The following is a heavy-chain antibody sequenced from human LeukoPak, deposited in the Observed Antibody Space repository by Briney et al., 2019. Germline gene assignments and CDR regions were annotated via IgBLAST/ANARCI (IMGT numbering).Heavy chain of an antibody. V-gene: IGHV3-7*01. CDR1: GFTFSSYW. D-gene: IGHD3-3*01. Sequence: GGSLRLSCAASGFTFSSYWMSWVRQAPGKGLEWVANIKQDGSEKYYVDSVKGRFAISRDNAKHSLYLQMNSLRAEDTAVYYCATTYYDFWSGYYTPPDYWGQGTLVTVSS. CDR2: IKQDGSEK. J-gene: IGHJ4*02. CDR3: ATTYYDFWSGYYTPPDY.